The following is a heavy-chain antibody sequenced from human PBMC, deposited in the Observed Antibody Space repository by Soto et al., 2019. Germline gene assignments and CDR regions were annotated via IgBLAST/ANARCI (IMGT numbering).Heavy chain of an antibody. CDR2: IIPIFGTA. J-gene: IGHJ4*02. Sequence: QVQLVQSGAEVKKPGSSVKVSCKASGGTFSSYAISWVRQAPGQGLEWMGGIIPIFGTANYAQKFQGRVTITADESTSTADMELSSLRSEDTAVYYCARENMVGGLHPYYFDYWGQGTLVTGSS. D-gene: IGHD3-10*02. CDR3: ARENMVGGLHPYYFDY. V-gene: IGHV1-69*01. CDR1: GGTFSSYA.